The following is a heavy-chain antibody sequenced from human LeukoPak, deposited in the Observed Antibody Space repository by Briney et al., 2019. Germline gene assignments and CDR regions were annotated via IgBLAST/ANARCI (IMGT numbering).Heavy chain of an antibody. J-gene: IGHJ4*02. CDR3: ARGGDSFGVGVKY. V-gene: IGHV1-24*01. CDR1: KYTLTELS. CDR2: FDPENGET. D-gene: IGHD3-3*01. Sequence: ASVKVSCRVSKYTLTELSMHWVRQAPGKGLEWMGGFDPENGETIYAQKFQGRVTITTDESTSTAYMELSSLRSEDTAVYYCARGGDSFGVGVKYWGQGTLVTVSS.